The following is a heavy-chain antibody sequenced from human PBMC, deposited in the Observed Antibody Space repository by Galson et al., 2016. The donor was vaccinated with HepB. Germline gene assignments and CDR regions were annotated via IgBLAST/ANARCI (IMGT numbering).Heavy chain of an antibody. Sequence: SLRLSCAASGFFSYRGYDMCWVRQAPGKGLEWVLSISGSGDSTYYADSVKGRFTISRDNSKNTLYLQMNSLRAEDTAVYYCARDRGTARTLEYWGQGALVTAS. CDR2: ISGSGDST. CDR1: GFFSYRGYD. J-gene: IGHJ4*02. CDR3: ARDRGTARTLEY. D-gene: IGHD6-6*01. V-gene: IGHV3-23*01.